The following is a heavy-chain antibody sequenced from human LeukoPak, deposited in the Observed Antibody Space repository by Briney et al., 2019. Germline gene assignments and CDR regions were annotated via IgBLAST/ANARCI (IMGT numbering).Heavy chain of an antibody. Sequence: PGGSLSLSCAASGFVFTTYTMSWVRQAPGKGLEWVANIKEDESERNYVDSVKGRFTISRDNAKNFMYLEMNSLRVEDTAIYYCTREYWGIDYWGQGVLATVSS. J-gene: IGHJ4*02. CDR2: IKEDESER. CDR3: TREYWGIDY. V-gene: IGHV3-7*01. D-gene: IGHD3-16*01. CDR1: GFVFTTYT.